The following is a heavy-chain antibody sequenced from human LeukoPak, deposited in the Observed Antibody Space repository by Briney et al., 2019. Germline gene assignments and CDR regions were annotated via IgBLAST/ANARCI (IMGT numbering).Heavy chain of an antibody. D-gene: IGHD6-6*01. CDR3: ARALLAARPYNWFDP. CDR1: GFTVSSYY. V-gene: IGHV3-53*01. CDR2: IYTGGGR. J-gene: IGHJ5*02. Sequence: GGSLRLSCAASGFTVSSYYMNWVRQAPGKELEWVSVIYTGGGRYYADSVRGRFTISRDTSKNMVFLQMNSLRVEDTAVYYCARALLAARPYNWFDPWGQGTLVTVSS.